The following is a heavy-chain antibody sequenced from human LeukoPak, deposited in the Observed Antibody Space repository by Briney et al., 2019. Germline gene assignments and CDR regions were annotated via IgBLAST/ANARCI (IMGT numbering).Heavy chain of an antibody. Sequence: PSETLSLTCTVSGGSISNDYCSWIRQAAGKELEWIGRIYTRGNTNYNPSLKSRVNISLDKSKRQFSLNLNSVTAADTAVYYCARGGTYGSGRNQHTTLDYWGQGTLVTVSS. V-gene: IGHV4-4*07. CDR1: GGSISNDY. J-gene: IGHJ4*02. CDR3: ARGGTYGSGRNQHTTLDY. D-gene: IGHD3-10*01. CDR2: IYTRGNT.